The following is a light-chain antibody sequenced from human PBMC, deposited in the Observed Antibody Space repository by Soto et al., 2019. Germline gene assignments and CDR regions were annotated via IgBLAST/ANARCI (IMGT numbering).Light chain of an antibody. CDR1: QSVSKNY. Sequence: EIVLTQSPGTRSLSPGERATLSCRATQSVSKNYLAWYQQKPGQAPRLLIYDASSRATGIPDRFSGSGSGTDLTLTISRLEPEDFAVYYCQQYGSPPLTFGGGSKVEIE. V-gene: IGKV3-20*01. CDR2: DAS. J-gene: IGKJ4*01. CDR3: QQYGSPPLT.